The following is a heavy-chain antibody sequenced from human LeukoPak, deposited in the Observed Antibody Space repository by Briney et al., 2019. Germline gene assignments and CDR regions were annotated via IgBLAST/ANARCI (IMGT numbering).Heavy chain of an antibody. CDR1: GFTFSSYW. D-gene: IGHD1-14*01. V-gene: IGHV3-74*01. Sequence: GGSLRLSCAASGFTFSSYWMHWVRQAPGKGLVWVARINPGGSSITYTDSVKGRFTISRDNAKNTLYLQMDSLRAEDTGVYYCARSNQADDYWGQGTLVTVSS. CDR2: INPGGSSI. CDR3: ARSNQADDY. J-gene: IGHJ4*02.